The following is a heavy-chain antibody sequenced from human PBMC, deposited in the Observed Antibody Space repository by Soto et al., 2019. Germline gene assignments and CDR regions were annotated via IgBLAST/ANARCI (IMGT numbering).Heavy chain of an antibody. Sequence: SQTLPLTCAISGDSVSSNSAAWNWIRQSPSRGLEWLGRTYYRSKWYNDYAVSVKSRITINPDTSKNQFSLQLNSVTPEDTAVYYCARAGRYSSGWYDYYSYYYGMDVWGKGTTVTVS. J-gene: IGHJ6*04. CDR1: GDSVSSNSAA. V-gene: IGHV6-1*01. CDR3: ARAGRYSSGWYDYYSYYYGMDV. D-gene: IGHD6-19*01. CDR2: TYYRSKWYN.